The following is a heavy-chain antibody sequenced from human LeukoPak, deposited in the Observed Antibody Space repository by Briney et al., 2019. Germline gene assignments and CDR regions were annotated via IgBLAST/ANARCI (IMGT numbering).Heavy chain of an antibody. CDR1: GFTVSSNY. CDR2: IYSGGST. V-gene: IGHV3-66*01. J-gene: IGHJ4*02. Sequence: GGSLRLSCAASGFTVSSNYMSWVRQAPGKGLEWVSVIYSGGSTYYADSVKGRFTISRDNAKNSPYLQMNSLRAEDTAVYYCAREAVAGRAPDYWGQGTLVTVSS. CDR3: AREAVAGRAPDY. D-gene: IGHD6-19*01.